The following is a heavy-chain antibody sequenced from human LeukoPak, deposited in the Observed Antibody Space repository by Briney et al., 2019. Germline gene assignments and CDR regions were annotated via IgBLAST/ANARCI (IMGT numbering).Heavy chain of an antibody. D-gene: IGHD5-24*01. CDR3: ARDDGLDAFDI. V-gene: IGHV3-7*01. CDR1: GFTFGSYW. J-gene: IGHJ3*02. CDR2: IKPDGSEK. Sequence: RPGGSLRLSCAASGFTFGSYWMSWVRQAPGKGLEWVANIKPDGSEKHHVDSVKGRFTISRDNAKTSLYLQMNSLRAEDTAVYYCARDDGLDAFDIWGRGTLVTVSS.